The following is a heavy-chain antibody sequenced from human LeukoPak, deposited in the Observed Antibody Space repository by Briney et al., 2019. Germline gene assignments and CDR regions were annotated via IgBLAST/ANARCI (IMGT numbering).Heavy chain of an antibody. CDR1: GGSISSYY. CDR2: IYYSGST. D-gene: IGHD1-26*01. Sequence: PSETLSLTCTVSGGSISSYYGSWIRQPPGKGLEWIGYIYYSGSTNYNPSLKSRVTKSVDTSKNQFSLKLSSVTAADTAVYYCARGRGGATIYWGQGTLVTVSS. CDR3: ARGRGGATIY. V-gene: IGHV4-59*12. J-gene: IGHJ4*02.